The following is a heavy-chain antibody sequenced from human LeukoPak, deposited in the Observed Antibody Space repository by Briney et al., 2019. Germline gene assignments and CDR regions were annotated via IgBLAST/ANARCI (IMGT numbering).Heavy chain of an antibody. CDR2: IDPNSGGT. V-gene: IGHV1-2*02. D-gene: IGHD3/OR15-3a*01. J-gene: IGHJ4*02. CDR1: GYTFTGKF. Sequence: GASVKVSCKASGYTFTGKFIHWVRQAPGQELEWMGWIDPNSGGTDYAQKFRGRVTMTRDTSTSTAYMDLSSLISDDTAVYYCARDREGLAYFDYWGQGTLVTVSS. CDR3: ARDREGLAYFDY.